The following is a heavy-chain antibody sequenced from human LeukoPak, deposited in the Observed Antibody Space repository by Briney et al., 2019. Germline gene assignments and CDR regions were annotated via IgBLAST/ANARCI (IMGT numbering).Heavy chain of an antibody. V-gene: IGHV1-18*01. CDR3: ARLFPDDSSGYYYYYYYYMDV. Sequence: ASVKVSCKASGYTFTSYGISWVRQAPGQGLEWMGWISAYNGNTNYAQKLQGRVTMTTDTSTSTAYMELRSLRSDDTAVYYCARLFPDDSSGYYYYYYYYMDVWGKGTTVTVSS. CDR1: GYTFTSYG. CDR2: ISAYNGNT. D-gene: IGHD3-22*01. J-gene: IGHJ6*03.